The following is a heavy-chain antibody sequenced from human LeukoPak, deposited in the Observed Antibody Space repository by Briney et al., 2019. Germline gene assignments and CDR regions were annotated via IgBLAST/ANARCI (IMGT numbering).Heavy chain of an antibody. CDR2: LYSGGNT. D-gene: IGHD2-21*01. CDR1: GLTVSSSY. CDR3: ANLFRDY. V-gene: IGHV3-53*01. J-gene: IGHJ4*02. Sequence: GGSLRLSCAASGLTVSSSYMSWVRQAPGKGLEWVSVLYSGGNTYYADSVKGRFTISRDNSKNTLYLQMNSLRAEDTAVYYCANLFRDYWGQGTLVTVSS.